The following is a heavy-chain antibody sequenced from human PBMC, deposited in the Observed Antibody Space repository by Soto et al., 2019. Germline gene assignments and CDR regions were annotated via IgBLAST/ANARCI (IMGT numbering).Heavy chain of an antibody. CDR1: GYTLTSSP. CDR3: ASGASPLIDY. J-gene: IGHJ4*02. CDR2: INARNGNT. V-gene: IGHV1-3*01. Sequence: SVTVSCTASGYTLTSSPMLWVRQAPGQRLEWMGWINARNGNTKSSQKFQGRVTIIRDTSASTAYMELSSLRSEDTAVYYCASGASPLIDYWGQGTLVTVLL. D-gene: IGHD1-26*01.